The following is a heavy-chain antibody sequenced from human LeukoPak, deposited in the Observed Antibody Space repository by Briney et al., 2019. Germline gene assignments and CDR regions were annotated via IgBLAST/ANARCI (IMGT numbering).Heavy chain of an antibody. CDR3: VGAGLSYYYGMDV. J-gene: IGHJ6*02. CDR1: GLTLSSYW. D-gene: IGHD6-19*01. V-gene: IGHV3-74*01. CDR2: INSDGSST. Sequence: PGGSLRLSCAASGLTLSSYWMHWVRQAPGKGLVWVSRINSDGSSTSDADSVKGRFTISRDNAKNTLYLQMNSLRAEDTAVYYCVGAGLSYYYGMDVWGQGTTVTVSS.